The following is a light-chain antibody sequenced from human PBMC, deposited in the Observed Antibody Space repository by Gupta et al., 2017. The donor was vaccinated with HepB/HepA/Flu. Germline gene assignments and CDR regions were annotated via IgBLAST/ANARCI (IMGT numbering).Light chain of an antibody. Sequence: SSLTQPAFVSGSPGRSITISCTGTSSDVGGYDYVSWYQQHPGKAPKLMIYDVTNRPSGVSIRFSGSKSGNTASLTISGVQAEDDADYYCSSYTSRSSLVFGGGTKLTVL. J-gene: IGLJ2*01. CDR2: DVT. CDR3: SSYTSRSSLV. CDR1: SSDVGGYDY. V-gene: IGLV2-14*03.